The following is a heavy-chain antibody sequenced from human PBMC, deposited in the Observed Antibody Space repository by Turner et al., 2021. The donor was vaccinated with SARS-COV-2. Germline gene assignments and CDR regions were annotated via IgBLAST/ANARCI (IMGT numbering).Heavy chain of an antibody. V-gene: IGHV3-21*01. CDR2: ISSSSSYI. Sequence: EVPRVASGGGLVQPGGSLRLSRAASVFTFSSYSMIWVRQAPVKGLEWGSSISSSSSYIYYADSVKGRFTISRDNAKNSLYLQMNSLRAEDTAVYYCAPDCSSTSWRDYWGQGTLVTVSS. CDR1: VFTFSSYS. CDR3: APDCSSTSWRDY. J-gene: IGHJ4*02. D-gene: IGHD2-2*01.